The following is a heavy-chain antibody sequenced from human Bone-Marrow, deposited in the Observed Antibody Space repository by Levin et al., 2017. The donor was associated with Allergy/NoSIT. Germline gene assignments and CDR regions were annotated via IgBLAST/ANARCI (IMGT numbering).Heavy chain of an antibody. V-gene: IGHV3-11*01. J-gene: IGHJ4*02. CDR2: ISTSSSIV. Sequence: GGSLRLSCRGSGFTLSDYYMSWIRHVPGKGLEWLSYISTSSSIVYYADSVKGRFTISRDNAKNSLYLQMNSLRAGDTAVYYCAARRRGRFLESYSLDYWGQGTLVTVSS. CDR3: AARRRGRFLESYSLDY. D-gene: IGHD3-3*01. CDR1: GFTLSDYY.